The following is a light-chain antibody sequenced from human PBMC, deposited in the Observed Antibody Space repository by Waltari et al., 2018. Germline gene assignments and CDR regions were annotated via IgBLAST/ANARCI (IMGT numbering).Light chain of an antibody. CDR3: QQSYSTPYT. J-gene: IGKJ2*01. V-gene: IGKV1-39*01. Sequence: QMTQSPSSLSASVGDRVTISCRASQSITGYLNWYQQKPGQAPKLLVYTASSLQSGIPLRFSGSGSGTDFTLTISSLQPEDFATYYCQQSYSTPYTFGQGTKLEIK. CDR2: TAS. CDR1: QSITGY.